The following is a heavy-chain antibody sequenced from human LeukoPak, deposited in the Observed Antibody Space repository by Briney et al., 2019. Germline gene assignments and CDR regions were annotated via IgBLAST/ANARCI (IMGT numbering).Heavy chain of an antibody. CDR2: ISSSSSYI. Sequence: GGSLRLSCAAPGFTVSSNYMSWVRQAPGKGLEWVSSISSSSSYIYYADSVKGRFTISRDNSKNTLYLQMNSLRAEDTAVYYCAKDGYYGSGSYYNSEGLDYWGQGTLVTVSS. V-gene: IGHV3-21*04. CDR1: GFTVSSNY. D-gene: IGHD3-10*01. CDR3: AKDGYYGSGSYYNSEGLDY. J-gene: IGHJ4*02.